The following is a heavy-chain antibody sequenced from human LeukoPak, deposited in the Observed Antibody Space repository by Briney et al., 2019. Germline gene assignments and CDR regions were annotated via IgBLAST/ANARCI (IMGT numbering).Heavy chain of an antibody. CDR2: ISGFGGST. CDR1: GFTFNNYA. CDR3: ARRSGSSWSSFDY. Sequence: GGSLRLSCAASGFTFNNYAMNWVRQAPGKGLEWVSGISGFGGSTYYAPSVKGRLTISRDNFGNMLYLHLDSLRVEDTAIYYCARRSGSSWSSFDYWGQGALVTVSS. V-gene: IGHV3-23*01. J-gene: IGHJ4*02. D-gene: IGHD6-13*01.